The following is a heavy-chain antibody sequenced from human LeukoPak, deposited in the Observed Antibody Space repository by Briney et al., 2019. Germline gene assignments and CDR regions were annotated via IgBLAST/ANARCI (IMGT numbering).Heavy chain of an antibody. V-gene: IGHV3-48*01. Sequence: SGGSLRLSRAACGFTFSSYSMDWVRHAPGRGLERDSYISSSSSTIYYADSVKGRFTISRDNAKNSLYLQMNSLRAEDTAVYYGARDHHRRLYDSQARDTFDIWGQGTMVTVSS. D-gene: IGHD3-22*01. CDR3: ARDHHRRLYDSQARDTFDI. CDR1: GFTFSSYS. CDR2: ISSSSSTI. J-gene: IGHJ3*02.